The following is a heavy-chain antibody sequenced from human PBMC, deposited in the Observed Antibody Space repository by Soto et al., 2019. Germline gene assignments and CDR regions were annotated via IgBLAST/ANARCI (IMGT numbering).Heavy chain of an antibody. CDR1: GYTFTGYY. CDR3: ARDRKSGSYLNY. V-gene: IGHV1-2*02. D-gene: IGHD1-26*01. CDR2: INPNSGGT. Sequence: RASVKVSCKASGYTFTGYYMHWVRQAPGQGLEWMGWINPNSGGTNYAQKFQGRVTMTRDTSISTAYMELSRLRSDDTAVYYCARDRKSGSYLNYWGQGTLVTVSS. J-gene: IGHJ4*02.